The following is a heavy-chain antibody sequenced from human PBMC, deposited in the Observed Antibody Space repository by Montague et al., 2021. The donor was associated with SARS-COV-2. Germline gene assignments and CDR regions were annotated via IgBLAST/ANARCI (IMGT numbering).Heavy chain of an antibody. V-gene: IGHV4-34*01. J-gene: IGHJ4*02. Sequence: SETLSLTCSVGGSFAGSSYNWLRQTPGKGLEWIVGIYYSGATAYNPSLQGRVTISADTSKNDFSLELRSVSAADTAIYYCARGTKPYYDLWLWGQGTLVTVSS. CDR1: GGSFAGSS. CDR2: IYYSGAT. CDR3: ARGTKPYYDLWL. D-gene: IGHD3-3*01.